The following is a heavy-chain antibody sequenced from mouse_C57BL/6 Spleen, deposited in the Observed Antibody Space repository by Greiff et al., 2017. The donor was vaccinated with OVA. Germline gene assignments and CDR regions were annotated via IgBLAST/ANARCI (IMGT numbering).Heavy chain of an antibody. V-gene: IGHV1-55*01. D-gene: IGHD2-4*01. Sequence: QVQLKQPGAELVKPGASVKMSCKASGYTFTSYWITWVKQRPGQGLEWIGDIYPGSGSTNYNEKFKSKATLTVDTSSSTAYMQLSSLTSEDSAVYYCARGTYDYDPYYYAMDYWGQGTSVTVSS. CDR1: GYTFTSYW. J-gene: IGHJ4*01. CDR3: ARGTYDYDPYYYAMDY. CDR2: IYPGSGST.